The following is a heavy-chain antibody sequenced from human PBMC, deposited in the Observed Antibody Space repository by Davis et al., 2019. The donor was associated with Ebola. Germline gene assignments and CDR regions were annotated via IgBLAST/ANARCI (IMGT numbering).Heavy chain of an antibody. D-gene: IGHD1-26*01. J-gene: IGHJ1*01. CDR2: ISPSSDTI. V-gene: IGHV3-48*03. CDR3: ARELVVGPAEYFQH. CDR1: GFTFCSYA. Sequence: GESLKIPCAAPGFTFCSYAMNWVRQAPGKGLEWVSYISPSSDTIYYVDSVRGRFTVSRDNAKNSLYLQMNSLRADDTAVYYCARELVVGPAEYFQHWGQGTLVTVSS.